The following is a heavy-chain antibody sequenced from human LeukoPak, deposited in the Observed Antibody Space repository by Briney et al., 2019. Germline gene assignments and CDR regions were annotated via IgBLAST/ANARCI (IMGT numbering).Heavy chain of an antibody. V-gene: IGHV1-8*01. D-gene: IGHD5-24*01. CDR3: ARPRDGYNYGFDY. Sequence: ASVKVSCKASGYTFTSFDINWVRQATGQGLEWMGWMNPNSGNTGYAQKFQGRVTITTDESTSTAYMELSSLRSEDTAVYYCARPRDGYNYGFDYWGQGTLVTVSS. CDR1: GYTFTSFD. J-gene: IGHJ4*02. CDR2: MNPNSGNT.